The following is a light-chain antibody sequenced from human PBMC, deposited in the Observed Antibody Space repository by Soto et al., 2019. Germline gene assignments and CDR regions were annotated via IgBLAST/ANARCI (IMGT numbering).Light chain of an antibody. CDR3: QQSYSDPRT. CDR1: QNIKMY. Sequence: DIPMTQSPSSLSASVEDRVTITCRASQNIKMYLSWYQQKPGKAPNLLITAASRRQTGVPARFNGSGSGTDYTLTITSLQPEDFAIYYCQQSYSDPRTFGQGTKVEIK. V-gene: IGKV1-39*01. CDR2: AAS. J-gene: IGKJ1*01.